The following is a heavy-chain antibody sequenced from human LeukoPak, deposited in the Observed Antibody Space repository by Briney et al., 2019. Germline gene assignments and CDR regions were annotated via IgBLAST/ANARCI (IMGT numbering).Heavy chain of an antibody. D-gene: IGHD3-9*01. CDR1: GFTFSHYG. CDR2: ISSDGVEK. J-gene: IGHJ6*03. V-gene: IGHV3-30*04. Sequence: GGSLRLSCEASGFTFSHYGIHWVRQTPGKGLEWVAAISSDGVEKHYADSVKGRFTISRDNSKSTLYLQMDSLRAEDTALYYCAREGHYDILTGYSPVEYYFYYMDVWGKGTTVTVSS. CDR3: AREGHYDILTGYSPVEYYFYYMDV.